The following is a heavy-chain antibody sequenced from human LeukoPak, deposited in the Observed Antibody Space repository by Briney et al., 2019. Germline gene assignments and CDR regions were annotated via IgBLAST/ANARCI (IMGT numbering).Heavy chain of an antibody. D-gene: IGHD3-10*01. J-gene: IGHJ4*02. Sequence: GGSLTLSCPASGCTFSSYSMNWVRQAPGKGLDWVSSISSSSSYIYYADSVKGRFTISRDNAKNSLYLQMNRLRAEDTAVYYCASLYGSGSSTDYWGQGTLVTVSS. V-gene: IGHV3-21*01. CDR2: ISSSSSYI. CDR1: GCTFSSYS. CDR3: ASLYGSGSSTDY.